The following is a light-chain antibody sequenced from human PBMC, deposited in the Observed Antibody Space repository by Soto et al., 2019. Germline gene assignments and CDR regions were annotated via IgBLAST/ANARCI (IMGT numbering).Light chain of an antibody. CDR3: QQYNNWYT. CDR2: GAS. CDR1: QSVSSN. J-gene: IGKJ2*01. Sequence: EIVMTQSPATLSVSPGERATLSCRASQSVSSNLAWYQQKPGQAPRLLIYGASTRATGIPARFSGSGSGTEFTRTISSLQSEDVAVYYCQQYNNWYTFGQGTKLEIK. V-gene: IGKV3-15*01.